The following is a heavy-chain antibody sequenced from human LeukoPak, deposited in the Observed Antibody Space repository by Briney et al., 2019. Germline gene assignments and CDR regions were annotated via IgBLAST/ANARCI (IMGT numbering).Heavy chain of an antibody. Sequence: SGGSLRLSCAASGFTFSSYAMSWVRQAPGKGLEWVPAISGSGGSTYYADSVKGRFTISRDNSKNTLYLQMNSLRAEDTAVYYCAKEAVYCSSTSCSTDYYYYMDVWGKGTTVTVSS. CDR2: ISGSGGST. J-gene: IGHJ6*03. V-gene: IGHV3-23*01. CDR1: GFTFSSYA. D-gene: IGHD2-2*01. CDR3: AKEAVYCSSTSCSTDYYYYMDV.